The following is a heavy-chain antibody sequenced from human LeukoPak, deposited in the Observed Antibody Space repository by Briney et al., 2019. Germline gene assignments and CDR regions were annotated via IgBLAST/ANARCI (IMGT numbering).Heavy chain of an antibody. D-gene: IGHD3-10*01. CDR1: GGSFSGHY. V-gene: IGHV4-34*01. Sequence: SETLSLTCAVYGGSFSGHYWSWIRQPPGKGLEWIGEINHSGSTNYNPSLKSRVIISVDTSQNQFSLKLSSVTAADTAVYYCATGIAMVRGVIPWDGDYYYMDVWGKGTTVTVSS. J-gene: IGHJ6*03. CDR2: INHSGST. CDR3: ATGIAMVRGVIPWDGDYYYMDV.